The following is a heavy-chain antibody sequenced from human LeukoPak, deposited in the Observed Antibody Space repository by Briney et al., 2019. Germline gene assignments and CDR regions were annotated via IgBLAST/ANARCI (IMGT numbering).Heavy chain of an antibody. CDR3: ANGANWGDAFDI. D-gene: IGHD4/OR15-4a*01. CDR1: GFTFTDHS. Sequence: GGSLRLSCVASGFTFTDHSMHWVRQPPGKGLEWVAVASSDEMTTFYGDSVKGRFTISRDNSKNTVYLQMNSLRAEDTAVYYCANGANWGDAFDIWGQGTMVTVSS. V-gene: IGHV3-30*07. CDR2: ASSDEMTT. J-gene: IGHJ3*02.